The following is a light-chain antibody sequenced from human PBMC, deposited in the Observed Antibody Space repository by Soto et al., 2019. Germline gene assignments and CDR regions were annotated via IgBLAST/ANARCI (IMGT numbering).Light chain of an antibody. J-gene: IGKJ2*01. Sequence: EIVLTQSPGTLSLSPGERATLSCRASQSVSSSYLAWYQQKPGQTPRLLIYGASSRATGIPDRFSGSGSGTDFTLTISRLETEDFAVYYWQQFGNSPYTFGQGTKLDIK. CDR3: QQFGNSPYT. V-gene: IGKV3-20*01. CDR2: GAS. CDR1: QSVSSSY.